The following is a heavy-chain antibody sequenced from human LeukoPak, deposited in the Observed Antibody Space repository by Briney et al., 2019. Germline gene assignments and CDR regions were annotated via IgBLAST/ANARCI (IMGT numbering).Heavy chain of an antibody. Sequence: GGSLRLSCAASGFTFSSYAMSWVRQAPGKGLEWVSGISESGITTYYADSAKGRFTISRDNSKNTPYLQMNSLRAEDTAVYYCARRSSGWYWDYWGQGTLVTVSS. CDR3: ARRSSGWYWDY. V-gene: IGHV3-23*01. D-gene: IGHD6-19*01. CDR2: ISESGITT. J-gene: IGHJ4*02. CDR1: GFTFSSYA.